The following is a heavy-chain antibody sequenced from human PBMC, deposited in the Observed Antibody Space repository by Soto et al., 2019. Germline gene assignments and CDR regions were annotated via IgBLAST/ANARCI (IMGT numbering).Heavy chain of an antibody. CDR3: ARQFDYDSSGYFYAY. CDR2: IMPIFGPA. D-gene: IGHD3-22*01. J-gene: IGHJ4*02. V-gene: IGHV1-69*13. CDR1: GRTFSRYT. Sequence: SVKVSCKTSGRTFSRYTISWVRQAPGQGLEWMGGIMPIFGPANYAQKFQGRVTITADENTRTVYMELSRLRSEDRAVYYCARQFDYDSSGYFYAYWGQGTLVTVSS.